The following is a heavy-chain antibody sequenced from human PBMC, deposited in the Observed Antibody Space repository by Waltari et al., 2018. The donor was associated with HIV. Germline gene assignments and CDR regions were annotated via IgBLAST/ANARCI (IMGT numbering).Heavy chain of an antibody. V-gene: IGHV3-30*03. CDR3: ATYCGGDCYFGEVSFDV. Sequence: QVQLMQSGGGVVQPGGSLRLSCTASGFLFRNYGLHWVRQAPGKGLDWVALISHDGNSHFYADSVKGRFTVSRDNSKDTVYLQMNSLTTDDTAVYYCATYCGGDCYFGEVSFDVWGQGTMVIVS. J-gene: IGHJ3*01. CDR1: GFLFRNYG. CDR2: ISHDGNSH. D-gene: IGHD2-21*02.